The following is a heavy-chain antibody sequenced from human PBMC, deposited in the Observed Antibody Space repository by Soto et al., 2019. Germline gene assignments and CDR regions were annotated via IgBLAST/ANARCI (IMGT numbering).Heavy chain of an antibody. CDR2: IDPSDSYT. Sequence: VAAQKISCQACGSSFTMYWIWWVSQMAGKVLECMGRIDPSDSYTDSGPSFESHVTMSADRCINPAYLEWSSLKASDSAMFYCARLTQAHDSSGYHIFDSWGLGTLVTVSS. D-gene: IGHD3-22*01. V-gene: IGHV5-10-1*01. J-gene: IGHJ4*02. CDR3: ARLTQAHDSSGYHIFDS. CDR1: GSSFTMYW.